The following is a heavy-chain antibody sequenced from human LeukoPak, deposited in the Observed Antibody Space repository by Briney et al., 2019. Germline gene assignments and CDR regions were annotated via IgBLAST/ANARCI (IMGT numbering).Heavy chain of an antibody. V-gene: IGHV4-39*07. J-gene: IGHJ4*02. D-gene: IGHD3-10*01. CDR3: AGSVYGSGTSGGY. CDR1: GCSISSSSYY. CDR2: IYYSGST. Sequence: SETLSLTCTVPGCSISSSSYYWGWIRQPPGKGLEWIVRIYYSGSTYYNPSLKRLVTITVDTSKNQFSLKLSSVTAADTAGYYCAGSVYGSGTSGGYWGQGTLVTVSS.